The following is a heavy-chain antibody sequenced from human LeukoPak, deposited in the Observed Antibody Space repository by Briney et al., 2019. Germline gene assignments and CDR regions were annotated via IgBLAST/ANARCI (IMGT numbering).Heavy chain of an antibody. V-gene: IGHV3-21*04. CDR3: AKGQYYYDSSGYDY. CDR2: IEKTGSYV. J-gene: IGHJ4*02. CDR1: GFTFSNYI. D-gene: IGHD3-22*01. Sequence: GGSLRLSCAASGFTFSNYIMDWVRQAPGKGLEWVSSIEKTGSYVYHVDSVRGRFTISRDNSKNTLYLQMNSLRAEDTAVYYCAKGQYYYDSSGYDYWGQGTLVTVSS.